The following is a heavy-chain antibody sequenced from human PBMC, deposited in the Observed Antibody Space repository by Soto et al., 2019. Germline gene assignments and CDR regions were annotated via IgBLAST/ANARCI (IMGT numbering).Heavy chain of an antibody. CDR3: ASIRGGTVTYVD. V-gene: IGHV3-13*01. Sequence: EVQLVESGGGLVQPGGSLRLSCAASGFTFSSYDMHWVRQATGKGLEWVSAIGTAGDTYYPGSVKGRFTISRENAKNSLYLQMNSLRAEDTAVYYCASIRGGTVTYVDWGQGTLVTVSS. D-gene: IGHD4-17*01. CDR1: GFTFSSYD. J-gene: IGHJ4*02. CDR2: IGTAGDT.